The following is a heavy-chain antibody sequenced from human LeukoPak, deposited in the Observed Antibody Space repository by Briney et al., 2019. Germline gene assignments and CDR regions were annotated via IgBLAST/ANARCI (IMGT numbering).Heavy chain of an antibody. Sequence: PGGSLRLSCEASGFTFSAYTMNWVRQAPGKGLEWVSSISSDETYIKYADSVKGRFSISRDNAKNSVFLEMRSVRVDDTAVYFCARDYYDSSASATFGYWGQGNLVTVSS. CDR2: ISSDETYI. CDR1: GFTFSAYT. D-gene: IGHD3-22*01. CDR3: ARDYYDSSASATFGY. J-gene: IGHJ4*02. V-gene: IGHV3-21*01.